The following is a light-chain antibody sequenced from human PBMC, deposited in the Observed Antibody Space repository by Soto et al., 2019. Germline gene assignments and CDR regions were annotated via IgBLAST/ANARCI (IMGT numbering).Light chain of an antibody. Sequence: EIVMTQSPATLSVSPGERATLSCRASQSVSSNLAWYQQKPGQAPRLLIYGASTRATGIPARFSGSGSGTEFTLTISSLQSEDFALYHCQQYHNWPPFTFGGGNKVEIK. CDR2: GAS. CDR3: QQYHNWPPFT. J-gene: IGKJ4*01. CDR1: QSVSSN. V-gene: IGKV3-15*01.